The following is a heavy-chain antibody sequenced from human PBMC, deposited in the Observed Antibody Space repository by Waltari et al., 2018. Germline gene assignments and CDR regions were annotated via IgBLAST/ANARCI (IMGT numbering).Heavy chain of an antibody. CDR3: ARGTDYGDYDFQH. D-gene: IGHD4-17*01. V-gene: IGHV1-8*01. CDR1: GYTFTSYD. Sequence: QVQLVQSGADVKRPGASVMVSCKASGYTFTSYDIHWVRQATGKGLEWMGWMDPKNGNTAYAQKFQGRVTLTRDTSINTAYMDLSSLTSEDTGMYFCARGTDYGDYDFQHWGQGTLVTVSS. J-gene: IGHJ1*01. CDR2: MDPKNGNT.